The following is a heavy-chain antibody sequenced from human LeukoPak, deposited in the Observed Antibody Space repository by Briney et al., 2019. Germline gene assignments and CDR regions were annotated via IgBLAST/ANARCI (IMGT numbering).Heavy chain of an antibody. CDR2: ISAYNGNT. V-gene: IGHV1-18*01. Sequence: GASVKVSCKASGYTFTSYGISWVRQAPGQGLEWMGWISAYNGNTNYAQKLQGRVTMTTDTSTSTAYMALRSLRSDDTAVYYCARVDCSGGSCYSGFDYWGQGTLVTVSS. D-gene: IGHD2-15*01. J-gene: IGHJ4*02. CDR3: ARVDCSGGSCYSGFDY. CDR1: GYTFTSYG.